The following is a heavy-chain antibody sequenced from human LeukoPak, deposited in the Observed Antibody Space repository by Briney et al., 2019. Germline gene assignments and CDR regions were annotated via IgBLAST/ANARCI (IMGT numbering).Heavy chain of an antibody. CDR3: AKDSPQYSGYDWLGY. CDR1: GFTFSSYA. V-gene: IGHV3-23*01. J-gene: IGHJ4*02. CDR2: ISGSGAST. Sequence: GGSLRLSCAASGFTFSSYAMSWVRQAPGKGLEWVSAISGSGASTYYADSVKGRFTISRDNSKNTLYLQMNSLRAEDTAVYYCAKDSPQYSGYDWLGYWGQGTLVTVSS. D-gene: IGHD5-12*01.